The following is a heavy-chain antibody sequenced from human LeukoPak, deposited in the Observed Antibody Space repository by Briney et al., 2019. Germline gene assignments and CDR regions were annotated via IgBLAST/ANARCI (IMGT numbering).Heavy chain of an antibody. CDR2: INI. CDR1: GFTFSSYA. D-gene: IGHD3-9*01. CDR3: ARGYDILTYYFDY. Sequence: GGSLRLSCAASGFTFSSYAMSRVRQAPGKGLEWVSSINIYYADSVKGRFTISRDNAKNSLYLQMNSLRAEDTAVYYCARGYDILTYYFDYWGQGTLVTVSS. V-gene: IGHV3-21*01. J-gene: IGHJ4*02.